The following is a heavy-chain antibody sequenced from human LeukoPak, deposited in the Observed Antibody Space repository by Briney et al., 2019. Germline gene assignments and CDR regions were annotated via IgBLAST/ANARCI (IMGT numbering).Heavy chain of an antibody. D-gene: IGHD3-9*01. Sequence: GGSLRLSCAASGFTFSSYSMSWVRQAPGKGLERGSSIRSSSIYIYYADSVKGRFTISRDSAKNSLYLQMNSLRAEDTAVYYCARVHYDILTGYSRDFDYWGQGTLVTVSS. J-gene: IGHJ4*02. V-gene: IGHV3-21*01. CDR1: GFTFSSYS. CDR3: ARVHYDILTGYSRDFDY. CDR2: IRSSSIYI.